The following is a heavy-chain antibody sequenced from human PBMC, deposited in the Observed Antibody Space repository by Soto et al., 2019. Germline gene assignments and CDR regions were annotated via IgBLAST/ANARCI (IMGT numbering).Heavy chain of an antibody. Sequence: GGSLRLSCSASGFTFSSYAMHWVRQAPGKGLEYVSSISTNGGSTHYADSVKGRFTISRDNSKNTQYLQMSSLRADDTAVYHCVKGEYYYDSSGYYPFDYWGQGTLVTVSS. CDR1: GFTFSSYA. V-gene: IGHV3-64D*06. CDR2: ISTNGGST. CDR3: VKGEYYYDSSGYYPFDY. D-gene: IGHD3-22*01. J-gene: IGHJ4*02.